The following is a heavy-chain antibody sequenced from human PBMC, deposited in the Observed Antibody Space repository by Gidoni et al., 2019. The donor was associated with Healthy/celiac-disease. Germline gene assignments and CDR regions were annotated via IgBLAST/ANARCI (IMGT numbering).Heavy chain of an antibody. J-gene: IGHJ4*02. CDR3: AKDLWLDGY. CDR1: GFTFSSYA. D-gene: IGHD6-19*01. CDR2: IMGSGGST. V-gene: IGHV3-23*01. Sequence: EVQLLASGGGLGQPGGSMRLSGAACGFTFSSYAMSWVRQSPGKGLEWVSAIMGSGGSTYYADSVKGRFTISRDNSKNTLYLQMNSLRAEDTAVYYCAKDLWLDGYWGQGTLVTVSS.